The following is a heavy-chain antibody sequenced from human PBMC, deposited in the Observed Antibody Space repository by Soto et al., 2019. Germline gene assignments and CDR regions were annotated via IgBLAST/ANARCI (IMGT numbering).Heavy chain of an antibody. CDR2: IYYSGST. CDR3: ARDQGANTIYDSSGYCTSNWFYP. J-gene: IGHJ5*02. V-gene: IGHV4-59*01. D-gene: IGHD3-22*01. CDR1: GGSISSYY. Sequence: NPSETLSLTCTVSGGSISSYYWSWIRQPPGKGLEWIGYIYYSGSTNYNPSLKSRVTISVDTYQNQFSLKLSYVTAADTALYYCARDQGANTIYDSSGYCTSNWFYPWCQGTLVTVSS.